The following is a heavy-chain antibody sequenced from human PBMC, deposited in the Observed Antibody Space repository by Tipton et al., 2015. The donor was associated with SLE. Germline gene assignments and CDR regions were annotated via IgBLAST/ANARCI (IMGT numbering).Heavy chain of an antibody. D-gene: IGHD1-26*01. CDR1: GFTFSSYW. CDR3: AAVSRWELRGGYYYVMDV. J-gene: IGHJ6*02. Sequence: SLRLSCSASGFTFSSYWMSWVRQAPGKGLEWVANIKQDGSEKYYVDSVKGRFTISRDNAKKSLYLQMNSLRAEDTAVYYCAAVSRWELRGGYYYVMDVWGQGTTVTVSS. CDR2: IKQDGSEK. V-gene: IGHV3-7*03.